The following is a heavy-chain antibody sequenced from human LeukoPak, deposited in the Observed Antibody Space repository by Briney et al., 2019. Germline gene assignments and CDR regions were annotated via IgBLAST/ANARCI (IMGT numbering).Heavy chain of an antibody. J-gene: IGHJ4*02. CDR1: GFTFSSYA. CDR2: ISSNGGST. CDR3: ARDEALDY. V-gene: IGHV3-64*01. Sequence: PGGSLRPSCAASGFTFSSYAMHWVRQAPGKGLEYVSAISSNGGSTYYANSVKGRFTISRDNSKNTLYLQMGSLRAEDMAVYYCARDEALDYWGQGTLVTVSS.